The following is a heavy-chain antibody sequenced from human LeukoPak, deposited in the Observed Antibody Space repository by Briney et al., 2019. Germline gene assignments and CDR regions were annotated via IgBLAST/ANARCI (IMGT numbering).Heavy chain of an antibody. V-gene: IGHV3-7*01. J-gene: IGHJ4*02. CDR2: IKQDGSEK. D-gene: IGHD4-23*01. CDR3: ARDFRGTTVAYY. CDR1: GFTFSSYW. Sequence: PGGSLSLSCAASGFTFSSYWMSWVRQAPGKGLERVANIKQDGSEKYYVDSVNGRFTISRDNAKNSLYLQINSLRAEDTAVYYCARDFRGTTVAYYWGQGTLVTVSS.